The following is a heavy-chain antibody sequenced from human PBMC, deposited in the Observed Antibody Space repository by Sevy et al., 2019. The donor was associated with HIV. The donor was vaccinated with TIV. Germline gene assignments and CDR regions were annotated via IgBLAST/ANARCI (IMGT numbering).Heavy chain of an antibody. CDR3: ARQGGTDSSGWYLDY. J-gene: IGHJ4*02. CDR1: GGSISSYY. Sequence: SENLSLTCTVSGGSISSYYWSWIRQPAGKGLEWIGRIYTSGSTNYNPSLKSRVTMSVDTSKNQFSLKLSSVTAADTAVYYCARQGGTDSSGWYLDYWGQGTLVTVSS. D-gene: IGHD6-19*01. V-gene: IGHV4-4*07. CDR2: IYTSGST.